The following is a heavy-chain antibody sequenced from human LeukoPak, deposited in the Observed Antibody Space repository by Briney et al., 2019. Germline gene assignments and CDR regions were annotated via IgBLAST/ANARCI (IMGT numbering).Heavy chain of an antibody. V-gene: IGHV4-59*01. Sequence: SETLSLTCTVSGDSISTYYWSWIRQPPGKGLEWIGYIYYSGSTNYNPSLKSRVTISVDTSKNQFSLKLSSVTAADTAVYYCARADYGDNGGYWGQGTLVTVSS. D-gene: IGHD4-17*01. CDR3: ARADYGDNGGY. J-gene: IGHJ4*02. CDR1: GDSISTYY. CDR2: IYYSGST.